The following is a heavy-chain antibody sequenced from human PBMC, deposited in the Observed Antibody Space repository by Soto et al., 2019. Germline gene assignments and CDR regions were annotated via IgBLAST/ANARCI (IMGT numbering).Heavy chain of an antibody. V-gene: IGHV3-23*01. CDR1: GFTFSSYP. J-gene: IGHJ4*02. D-gene: IGHD6-6*01. CDR3: AKDRYSSSTVFDY. Sequence: GGSLRLSCAASGFTFSSYPMSWVRQAPGKGLEWVSAISGSGGSTYYADSVKGRFTISRDNSKNTLYLQMNSLRAEDTAVYYCAKDRYSSSTVFDYWGQGTLVTVSS. CDR2: ISGSGGST.